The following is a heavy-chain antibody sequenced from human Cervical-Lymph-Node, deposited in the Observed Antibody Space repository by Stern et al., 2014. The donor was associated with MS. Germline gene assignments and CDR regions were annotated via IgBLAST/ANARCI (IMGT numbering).Heavy chain of an antibody. Sequence: QVQLVESGGGLVKPGGSLRLSCAASGFTFSDYYMTWIRQAPGKGLECVSYISSSGNTIYYAESVKGRFTVSRDNAKNSLSLQMNSLRAEDTAMYYCAREYILASRPGVDSWGQGILVTVSS. V-gene: IGHV3-11*01. CDR2: ISSSGNTI. D-gene: IGHD3-3*02. CDR3: AREYILASRPGVDS. J-gene: IGHJ4*02. CDR1: GFTFSDYY.